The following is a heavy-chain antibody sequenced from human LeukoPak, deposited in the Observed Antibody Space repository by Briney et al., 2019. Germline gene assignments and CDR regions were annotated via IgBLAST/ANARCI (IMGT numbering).Heavy chain of an antibody. J-gene: IGHJ4*02. Sequence: GGSLRLSCAASGFTFSSYAMRWVRQAPGKGLEYVAAISNNGGSTYYADSVKGRFTISRDNSKNTLYLQMSSLRTEDTAVYFCVKDRIGGYFDYWGQGTLVTVSS. V-gene: IGHV3-64D*06. CDR3: VKDRIGGYFDY. CDR1: GFTFSSYA. CDR2: ISNNGGST. D-gene: IGHD4-23*01.